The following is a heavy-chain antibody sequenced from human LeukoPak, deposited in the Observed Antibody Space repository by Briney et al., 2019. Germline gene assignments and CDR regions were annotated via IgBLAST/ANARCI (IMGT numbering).Heavy chain of an antibody. Sequence: GGSLRLSCAASGFTFSGYEMNWVRQAPGKGLEWVSYISISGTNMLYADSVKGRFTISRDNAKKSLYLQMNSLRAEDTAVYYCARTYDSSGYTAEDAFDIWGQGTMVTVSS. V-gene: IGHV3-48*03. CDR2: ISISGTNM. CDR1: GFTFSGYE. D-gene: IGHD3-22*01. CDR3: ARTYDSSGYTAEDAFDI. J-gene: IGHJ3*02.